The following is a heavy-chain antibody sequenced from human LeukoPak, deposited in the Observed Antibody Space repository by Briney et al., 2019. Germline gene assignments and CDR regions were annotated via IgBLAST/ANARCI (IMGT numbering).Heavy chain of an antibody. V-gene: IGHV3-30*03. CDR1: GFILTSYD. J-gene: IGHJ4*02. CDR2: TSSDGGLK. D-gene: IGHD1-14*01. Sequence: GGSLRLSCAASGFILTSYDRHWVRQAPDKGLEWVAVTSSDGGLKFYADSVKGRFTTSRDNSKNTLFLQMNSLRPEDTAVYSCARDPVSDKPDYFDDWGQGTLVTVSS. CDR3: ARDPVSDKPDYFDD.